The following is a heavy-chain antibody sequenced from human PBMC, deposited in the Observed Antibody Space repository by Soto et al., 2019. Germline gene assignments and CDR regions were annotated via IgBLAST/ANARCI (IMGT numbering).Heavy chain of an antibody. CDR2: IYSGGST. CDR3: AREGGLNSRGWYGH. CDR1: GFIVSDNY. V-gene: IGHV3-53*01. D-gene: IGHD6-19*01. J-gene: IGHJ4*02. Sequence: PGGSLRLSCAASGFIVSDNYMTWVRPAPGKGLEWVSVIYSGGSTYYADSVKGRFTISRDNSKNTLYLQMNSLRAEDTAVYYCAREGGLNSRGWYGHWGQGTLVTVSS.